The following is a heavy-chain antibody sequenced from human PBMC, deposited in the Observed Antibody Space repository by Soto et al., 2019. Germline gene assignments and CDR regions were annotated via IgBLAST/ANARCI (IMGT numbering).Heavy chain of an antibody. V-gene: IGHV5-10-1*01. CDR3: ARRVGWVGYYFDY. CDR2: IDPSDSYT. J-gene: IGHJ4*02. Sequence: GESLKISCKGSGYSFTSYWISWVRQMPGKGLEWMGRIDPSDSYTNYRPSFQGHVTIAADKSISTAYLQWSSLKASDTAMYYCARRVGWVGYYFDYWGQGTLVTVSS. D-gene: IGHD1-26*01. CDR1: GYSFTSYW.